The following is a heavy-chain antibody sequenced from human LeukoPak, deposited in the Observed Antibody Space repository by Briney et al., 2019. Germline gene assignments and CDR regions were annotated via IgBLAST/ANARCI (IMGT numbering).Heavy chain of an antibody. CDR1: GFTFSSYA. D-gene: IGHD3-16*01. V-gene: IGHV3-23*01. CDR2: ISGSGGST. CDR3: VRPWGVDY. J-gene: IGHJ4*02. Sequence: TGGSLRLSCAASGFTFSSYAMSWVRQAPGKGLEWVSGISGSGGSTYYADSVKGRFTISRDNSKNTLYLQMNSLRAEDTAVYYCVRPWGVDYWGQGTLVTVSS.